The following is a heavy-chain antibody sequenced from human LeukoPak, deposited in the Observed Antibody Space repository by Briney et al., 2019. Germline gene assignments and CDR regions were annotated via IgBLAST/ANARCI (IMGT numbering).Heavy chain of an antibody. D-gene: IGHD6-19*01. J-gene: IGHJ6*02. Sequence: PGGSLRLSCAASGFTFSSYSMNWVRQAPGKGLEWVAVISYDGSNKYYADSVKGRFTISRDNSKNTLYLQMNSLRAEDTAVYYCAKDNSLSSGWYTYYYYYGMDVWGQGTTVTVSS. CDR3: AKDNSLSSGWYTYYYYYGMDV. CDR1: GFTFSSYS. V-gene: IGHV3-30*18. CDR2: ISYDGSNK.